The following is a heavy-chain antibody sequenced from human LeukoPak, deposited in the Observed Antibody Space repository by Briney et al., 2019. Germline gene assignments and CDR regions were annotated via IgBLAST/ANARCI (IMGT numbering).Heavy chain of an antibody. CDR3: ARDLRTTIAAAGGGY. V-gene: IGHV1-69*05. CDR1: GGTFSSYA. CDR2: IIPIFGTA. D-gene: IGHD6-13*01. J-gene: IGHJ4*02. Sequence: SVKVSCKASGGTFSSYAISWVRQAPGQGLEWMGGIIPIFGTANYAQKLQGRVTMTTDTSTSTAYMELRSLRSDDTAVYYCARDLRTTIAAAGGGYWGQGTLVTVSS.